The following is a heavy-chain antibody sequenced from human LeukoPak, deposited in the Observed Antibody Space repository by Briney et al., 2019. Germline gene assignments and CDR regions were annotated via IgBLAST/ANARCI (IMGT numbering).Heavy chain of an antibody. CDR1: GFTFSSYG. D-gene: IGHD3-10*01. V-gene: IGHV3-30*18. J-gene: IGHJ4*02. CDR3: AKPTSRRLGGVFDY. CDR2: ISYGGSNK. Sequence: GRSLRLSCAASGFTFSSYGMHWVRQAPGKGLEWVAVISYGGSNKYYADSVKGRFTISRDNSKNTLYLQMNSLRAEDTAVYYCAKPTSRRLGGVFDYWGQGTLVTVSS.